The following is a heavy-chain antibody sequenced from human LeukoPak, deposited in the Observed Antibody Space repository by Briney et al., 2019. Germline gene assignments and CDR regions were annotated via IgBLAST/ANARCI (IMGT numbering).Heavy chain of an antibody. CDR1: GVSISAYY. J-gene: IGHJ4*02. V-gene: IGHV4-4*07. CDR2: IFTSGVT. CDR3: ARESYDFCFDN. Sequence: SETLSLTCTVSGVSISAYYWSWMPQPAGQGLEWIGRIFTSGVTNYNPSLKSRFTMSVDTSKNQFSLNLNSVTAADTAVYFCARESYDFCFDNWGQGTLVTVSS. D-gene: IGHD3-3*01.